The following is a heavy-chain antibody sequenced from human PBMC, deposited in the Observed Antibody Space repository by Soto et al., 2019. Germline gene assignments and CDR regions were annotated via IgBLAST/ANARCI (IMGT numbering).Heavy chain of an antibody. V-gene: IGHV3-21*01. CDR3: AREKMATTPPFDY. Sequence: PGGSLRLSCAASGFTFSSYSMNWVRQAPGKGLEWVSSISSSSSYIYYADSAKGRFTISRDNAKNSLYLQMNSLRAEDTAVYYCAREKMATTPPFDYWGQGTLVTVSS. CDR1: GFTFSSYS. J-gene: IGHJ4*02. CDR2: ISSSSSYI. D-gene: IGHD5-12*01.